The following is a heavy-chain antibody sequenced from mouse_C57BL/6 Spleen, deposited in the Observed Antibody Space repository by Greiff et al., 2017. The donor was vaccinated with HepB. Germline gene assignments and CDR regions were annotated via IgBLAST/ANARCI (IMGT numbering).Heavy chain of an antibody. CDR2: IYPGDGDT. J-gene: IGHJ3*01. CDR1: GYAFSSSW. V-gene: IGHV1-82*01. CDR3: EGSYDDGAWFAY. D-gene: IGHD2-4*01. Sequence: VQLQQSGPELVKPGASVKISCKASGYAFSSSWMNWVKQRPGKGLEWIGRIYPGDGDTNYNGKFKGKATLTADKSSSTAYMQLSSLTSEDSAVYFCEGSYDDGAWFAYWGQGTLVTVSA.